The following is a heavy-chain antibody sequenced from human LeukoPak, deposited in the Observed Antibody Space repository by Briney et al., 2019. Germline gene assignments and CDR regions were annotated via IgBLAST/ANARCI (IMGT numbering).Heavy chain of an antibody. CDR3: ARPVSDTHYYYYMDV. J-gene: IGHJ6*03. Sequence: ASVKVSCKASGYTFTSYGISWVRQAPGQGLEWMGWISAYNGNTNYAQKLQGRVTMTTDTSTSTAYMELRSLRSDDTAVYYCARPVSDTHYYYYMDVWGKGTTVTVPS. CDR1: GYTFTSYG. D-gene: IGHD1-14*01. V-gene: IGHV1-18*01. CDR2: ISAYNGNT.